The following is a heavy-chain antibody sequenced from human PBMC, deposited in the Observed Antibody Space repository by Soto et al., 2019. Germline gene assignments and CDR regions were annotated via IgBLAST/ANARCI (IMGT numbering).Heavy chain of an antibody. Sequence: ASVKVSCKVSGGTFNIRWVRQAPGQGLEWMGGIIPAIDTANYARKFQGRVVISADRATNIVYMEMMSLTLEDTAVYYCARGSGADAFDIWGQGTMVTVSS. D-gene: IGHD7-27*01. V-gene: IGHV1-69*06. CDR2: IIPAIDTA. J-gene: IGHJ3*02. CDR3: ARGSGADAFDI. CDR1: GGTFN.